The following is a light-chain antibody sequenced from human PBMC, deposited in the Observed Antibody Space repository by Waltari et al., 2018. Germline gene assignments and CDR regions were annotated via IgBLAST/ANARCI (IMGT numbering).Light chain of an antibody. V-gene: IGKV1-39*01. J-gene: IGKJ1*01. Sequence: DIQMTQSPASLSASVGDRVTITCRASQSIKTYLNWYQQKPEKAPKLLIYAASSFTSGVPSRCTGSGSGTEFSLTISRLQPEDFATYYCQQTYSTPPTFGQGTNVEIK. CDR3: QQTYSTPPT. CDR1: QSIKTY. CDR2: AAS.